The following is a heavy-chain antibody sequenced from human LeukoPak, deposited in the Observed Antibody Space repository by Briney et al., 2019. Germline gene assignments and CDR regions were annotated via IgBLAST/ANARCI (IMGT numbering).Heavy chain of an antibody. V-gene: IGHV1-18*01. CDR3: ARDEDVDTAMSYYFDY. CDR2: ISAYNGNT. Sequence: ASVKVSRKASGYTFTSYGISWVRQAPGQGLEWMGWISAYNGNTNYAQRLQGRVTMTTDTSTSTAYMELRSLRSDDTAVYYCARDEDVDTAMSYYFDYWGQGTLVTVSS. D-gene: IGHD5-18*01. J-gene: IGHJ4*02. CDR1: GYTFTSYG.